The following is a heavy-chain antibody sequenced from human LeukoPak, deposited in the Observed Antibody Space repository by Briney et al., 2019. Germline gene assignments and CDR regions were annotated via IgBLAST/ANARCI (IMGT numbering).Heavy chain of an antibody. CDR3: AKDEGRSPVLYGMDV. D-gene: IGHD3-10*01. V-gene: IGHV3-30*18. J-gene: IGHJ6*02. Sequence: GGSLRLSCAASGFTFSSYGMHWVRQASGKGLEWVAVISYDGSNKYYADSVKGRFTISRDNSKNTLYLQMNSLRAEDTAVYYCAKDEGRSPVLYGMDVWGQGTTVTVSS. CDR1: GFTFSSYG. CDR2: ISYDGSNK.